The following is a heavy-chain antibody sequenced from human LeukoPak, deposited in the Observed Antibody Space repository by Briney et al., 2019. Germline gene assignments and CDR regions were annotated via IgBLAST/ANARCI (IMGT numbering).Heavy chain of an antibody. D-gene: IGHD5-12*01. CDR2: ISGSGGST. V-gene: IGHV3-23*01. Sequence: GGSLRLSCAASGFTFSSYAMSWVRQAPGKGLEWVSAISGSGGSTYYADSVKGRFTISRDNAKNSLYLQMNSLRAEDTAVYYCAREGQSMVATADYWGQGTLVTVSS. J-gene: IGHJ4*02. CDR3: AREGQSMVATADY. CDR1: GFTFSSYA.